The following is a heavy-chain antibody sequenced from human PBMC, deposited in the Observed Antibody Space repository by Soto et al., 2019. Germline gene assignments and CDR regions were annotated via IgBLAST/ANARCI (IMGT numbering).Heavy chain of an antibody. J-gene: IGHJ4*02. D-gene: IGHD1-20*01. V-gene: IGHV3-21*01. CDR2: IDSSSSYI. CDR1: GFTFSSCS. Sequence: LRLSCAASGFTFSSCSMNWVRQAPGKGLEWVSSIDSSSSYIHYADSVKGRFTISRDNAKNSLYLQMNSLRAEDTAVYYCATISGTTRWDDYWGQGTLVTVSS. CDR3: ATISGTTRWDDY.